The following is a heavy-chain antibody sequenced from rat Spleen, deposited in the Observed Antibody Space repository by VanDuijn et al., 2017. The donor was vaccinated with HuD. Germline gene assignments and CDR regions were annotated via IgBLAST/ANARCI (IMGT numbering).Heavy chain of an antibody. CDR2: IGYSGDT. CDR3: ARWDYYSPRWYFDF. CDR1: GYSITSNY. Sequence: EVQLQESGPGLVKPSQSLSLTCSVTGYSITSNYWGWIRKFPGNKMGWIGYIGYSGDTGYHPSLKSRISFTRDTSKNQFFLQVTSVSTEDTATYFCARWDYYSPRWYFDFWGPGTMVTVSS. V-gene: IGHV3-1*01. D-gene: IGHD1-1*01. J-gene: IGHJ1*01.